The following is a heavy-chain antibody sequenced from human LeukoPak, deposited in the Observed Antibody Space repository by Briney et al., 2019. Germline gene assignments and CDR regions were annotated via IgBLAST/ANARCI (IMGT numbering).Heavy chain of an antibody. V-gene: IGHV3-66*01. CDR2: IYSGGST. Sequence: GGSLRLSCAASGFTVSSNYMSWVRQAPGKGLEWVSVIYSGGSTYYADSVKGRFTISRDNSKNTLYLQMNSLRAEDTAVYYCARDGIAVAERYGMDVWGQGTTVTVSS. D-gene: IGHD6-19*01. J-gene: IGHJ6*02. CDR1: GFTVSSNY. CDR3: ARDGIAVAERYGMDV.